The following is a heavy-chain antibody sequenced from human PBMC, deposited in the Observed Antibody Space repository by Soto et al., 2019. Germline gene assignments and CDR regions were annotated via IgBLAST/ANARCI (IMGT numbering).Heavy chain of an antibody. Sequence: GGSLRLSCAASGFTFSSYGMHWVRQAPGKGLEWVAVISYDGSNKYYADSVKGRFTISRDNSKNTLYLQMNSLRAEDTAVYYCAKDPRGYSSGMRGLLNWFDPWGQGTLVTVSS. V-gene: IGHV3-30*18. J-gene: IGHJ5*02. D-gene: IGHD6-19*01. CDR3: AKDPRGYSSGMRGLLNWFDP. CDR2: ISYDGSNK. CDR1: GFTFSSYG.